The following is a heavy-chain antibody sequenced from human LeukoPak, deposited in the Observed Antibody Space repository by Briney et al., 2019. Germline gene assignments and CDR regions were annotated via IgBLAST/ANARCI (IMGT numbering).Heavy chain of an antibody. Sequence: PSETLSLTCTVSGDSISNYYWSWVRQPAGKGLEWIGRIYASGSSNYNPSLKSRITMSVDTSKNQFSLKLSSVTAADTAVYYCARCLNTYYYDNSGYSPEHYYMDVWGKGTTVIASS. CDR1: GDSISNYY. CDR2: IYASGSS. V-gene: IGHV4-4*07. CDR3: ARCLNTYYYDNSGYSPEHYYMDV. J-gene: IGHJ6*03. D-gene: IGHD3-22*01.